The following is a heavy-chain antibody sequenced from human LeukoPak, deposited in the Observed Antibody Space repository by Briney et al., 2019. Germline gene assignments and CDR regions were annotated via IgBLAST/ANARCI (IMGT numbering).Heavy chain of an antibody. D-gene: IGHD3-22*01. CDR2: IYSGGST. J-gene: IGHJ5*02. Sequence: TGGSLRLSCAASGFTVSSNYMSWVRQAPGKGLEWVSVIYSGGSTYYADSVKGRFTISRDNSKNTLYLQMSSLRAEDTAVYYCAREYDSIGVFDPWGQGTLVTVSS. CDR1: GFTVSSNY. CDR3: AREYDSIGVFDP. V-gene: IGHV3-66*01.